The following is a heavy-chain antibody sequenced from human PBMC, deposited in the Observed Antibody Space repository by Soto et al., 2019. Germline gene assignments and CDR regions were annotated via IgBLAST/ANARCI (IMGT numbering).Heavy chain of an antibody. CDR3: ARGLAADYYYYGMDV. Sequence: GGSLRLSCAASGFTFSSDWMSWVRQAPGKGLEWVANIKQDGSEKYYVDSVKGRFTISRDNAKNSLYLQMNSLRAEDTAVYYCARGLAADYYYYGMDVWGQGTTVTVSS. D-gene: IGHD6-19*01. V-gene: IGHV3-7*05. CDR1: GFTFSSDW. CDR2: IKQDGSEK. J-gene: IGHJ6*02.